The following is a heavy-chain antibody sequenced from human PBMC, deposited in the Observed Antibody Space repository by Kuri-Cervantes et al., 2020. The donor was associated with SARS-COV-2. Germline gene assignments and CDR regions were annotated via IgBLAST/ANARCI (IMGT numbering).Heavy chain of an antibody. D-gene: IGHD5-12*01. CDR1: GFTFSSYS. CDR2: ISSSSSYI. J-gene: IGHJ5*02. CDR3: ARCVATIRGWFDP. Sequence: GGSLRLSCAASGFTFSSYSMNWVRQAPGKGLEWVSSISSSSSYIYYADSMRGRFTISRDNAKNSLYLQMNSLRAEDTAVYYCARCVATIRGWFDPWGQGTLVTVSS. V-gene: IGHV3-21*01.